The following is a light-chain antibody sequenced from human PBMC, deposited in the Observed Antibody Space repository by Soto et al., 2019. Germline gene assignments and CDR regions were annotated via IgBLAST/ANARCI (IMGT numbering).Light chain of an antibody. J-gene: IGKJ1*01. V-gene: IGKV3-15*01. CDR2: GAS. Sequence: EIVLTQYPGTLSMSPGEGATLSCGASQSVSGNYLALYPQKPGQGPRLHIYGASTRASGVPARFSGTGPGAEFPPTISSLQSGEFAVSCRKQYNKWAPCTFAKGTKV. CDR3: KQYNKWAPCT. CDR1: QSVSGN.